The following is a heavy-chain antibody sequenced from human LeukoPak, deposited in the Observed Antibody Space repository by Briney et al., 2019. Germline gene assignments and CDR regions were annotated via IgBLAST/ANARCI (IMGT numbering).Heavy chain of an antibody. J-gene: IGHJ3*01. D-gene: IGHD5-12*01. CDR3: AKDHRYSYVKDAFDA. Sequence: PGGSLRLSCAASGFTFSDYAIHWVRQAPGKGLEWVALISYDGRNEYYADSVKGRFTISRDNSKNTAYLQMNSLRDGDTALYYCAKDHRYSYVKDAFDAWGQGTMITVSS. CDR1: GFTFSDYA. CDR2: ISYDGRNE. V-gene: IGHV3-30*04.